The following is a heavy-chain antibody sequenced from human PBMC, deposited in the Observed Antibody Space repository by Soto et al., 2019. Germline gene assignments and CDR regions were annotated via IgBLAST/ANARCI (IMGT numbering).Heavy chain of an antibody. CDR2: ISTYNGYT. D-gene: IGHD3-9*01. V-gene: IGHV1-18*01. J-gene: IGHJ6*02. CDR3: ARGYDIVTGLGYYYGMDV. CDR1: GYTFTSYG. Sequence: QVQLVQSGAEVKKPGASVKVSCKTSGYTFTSYGISWVRQAPGQGHEWMGWISTYNGYTSFAQKFQGRVTLTTDTSTNTAYMDLRSLTSADTAVYYCARGYDIVTGLGYYYGMDVWGQGTTVTVSS.